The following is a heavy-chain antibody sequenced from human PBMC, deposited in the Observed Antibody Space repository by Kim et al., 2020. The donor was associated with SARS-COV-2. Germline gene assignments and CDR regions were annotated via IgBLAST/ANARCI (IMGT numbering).Heavy chain of an antibody. D-gene: IGHD5-18*01. J-gene: IGHJ4*02. CDR2: FYTGGST. V-gene: IGHV3-66*01. CDR3: ARGYGDY. Sequence: GGSLRLSCAASGFTVSGYYMTWVRQAPGKGLEWVSVFYTGGSTYYVDSVKGRFIMSRDISKSMVYLQMNSLRAEDTAVYYCARGYGDYWGQGTLVTVSS. CDR1: GFTVSGYY.